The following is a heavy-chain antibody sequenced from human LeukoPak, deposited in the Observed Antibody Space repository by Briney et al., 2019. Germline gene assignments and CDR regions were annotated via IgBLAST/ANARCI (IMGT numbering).Heavy chain of an antibody. CDR3: TRVQEGSTSHRF. D-gene: IGHD6-13*01. J-gene: IGHJ4*02. Sequence: ASVTVSCKASGYTFTSYDINWVRQAPGQGLEWMGWIDPNSGGTSSAQQFQGRVTMTRDTSITTAFMEVSRLRSDDTATYFCTRVQEGSTSHRFWGQGTLVTVSS. CDR1: GYTFTSYD. V-gene: IGHV1-2*02. CDR2: IDPNSGGT.